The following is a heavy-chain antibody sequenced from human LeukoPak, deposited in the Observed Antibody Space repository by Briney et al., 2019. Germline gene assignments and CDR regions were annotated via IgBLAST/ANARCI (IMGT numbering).Heavy chain of an antibody. CDR3: ARAPYCSRTSCPLPNWFDP. CDR1: GGSISSGGYY. D-gene: IGHD2-2*01. Sequence: PSETLSLTCTVSGGSISSGGYYWSWIRQPPGKGLEWIGYIYHSGSTYYNPSLKSRVTISVDRSKNQFSLKLSSVTAADTAVYYCARAPYCSRTSCPLPNWFDPWGQGTLVTVSS. V-gene: IGHV4-30-2*01. J-gene: IGHJ5*02. CDR2: IYHSGST.